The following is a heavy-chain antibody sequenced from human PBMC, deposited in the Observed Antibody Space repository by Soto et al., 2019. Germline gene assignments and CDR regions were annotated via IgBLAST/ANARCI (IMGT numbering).Heavy chain of an antibody. CDR3: ARDISASDGDY. Sequence: ETLSLTCSVSGYSISSGYYWGWIRQAPGKGLEWIGNIHHSGSTYYNPSLESRVTISIDTSKNQFSLRLTSVTAADTAIYYCARDISASDGDYWGQGTLVTVSS. CDR2: IHHSGST. D-gene: IGHD2-21*01. CDR1: GYSISSGYY. V-gene: IGHV4-38-2*02. J-gene: IGHJ4*02.